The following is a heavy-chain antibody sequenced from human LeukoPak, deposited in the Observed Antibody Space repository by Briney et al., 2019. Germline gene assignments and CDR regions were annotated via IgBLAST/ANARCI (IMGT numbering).Heavy chain of an antibody. Sequence: GGSLRLSCAASGFTFSSYSMNWVRQAPGKGLEWVSSISSSSSYIYYADSAKGRFTISRDNAKNSLYLQMNSLRAEDTAVYYCARVPPAGVVVAAMSWYFDLWGRGTLVTVSS. CDR2: ISSSSSYI. D-gene: IGHD2-15*01. V-gene: IGHV3-21*01. J-gene: IGHJ2*01. CDR1: GFTFSSYS. CDR3: ARVPPAGVVVAAMSWYFDL.